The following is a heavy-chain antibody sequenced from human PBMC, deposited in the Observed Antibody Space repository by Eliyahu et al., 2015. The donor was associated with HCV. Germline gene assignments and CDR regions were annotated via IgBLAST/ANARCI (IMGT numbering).Heavy chain of an antibody. V-gene: IGHV3-9*01. Sequence: EVQLVESGGGLVQPGRSLXLXCAAXGFXFDDYGMHWVRQAPGKGLEWVXGISWNSDTKGYADSVKGRFTISRDNAKNSLFLQMDSLRVEDTAFYYCAKAYSSSVPGRRFDAWGQGTLVTVSS. CDR1: GFXFDDYG. J-gene: IGHJ5*02. D-gene: IGHD6-19*01. CDR2: ISWNSDTK. CDR3: AKAYSSSVPGRRFDA.